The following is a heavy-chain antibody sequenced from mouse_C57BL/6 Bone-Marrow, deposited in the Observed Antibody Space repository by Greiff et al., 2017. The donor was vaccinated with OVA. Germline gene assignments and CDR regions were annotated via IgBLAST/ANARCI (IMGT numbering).Heavy chain of an antibody. D-gene: IGHD1-1*01. Sequence: QVQLQQSGAELVKPGASVQLSCKASGYTFTSYWMQWVKQRPGQGLEWIGEIDPSDSSTNYKQKFKDKATLTVDTSSSTAYMQLISLTSEDSEVYYCARERAYYYGSSLAYWGQETLVTVSA. CDR3: ARERAYYYGSSLAY. J-gene: IGHJ3*01. V-gene: IGHV1-50*01. CDR2: IDPSDSST. CDR1: GYTFTSYW.